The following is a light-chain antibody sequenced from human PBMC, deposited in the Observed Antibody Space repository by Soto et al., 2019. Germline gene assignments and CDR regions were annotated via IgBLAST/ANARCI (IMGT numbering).Light chain of an antibody. CDR2: WAS. V-gene: IGKV4-1*01. CDR3: HQYYDSPYT. Sequence: DIVMTQSPDSLAVSLGERASINCKPSQSVLYISDNKNYLAWYQQKSGQPPKLLISWASTRESGAPARFSGSGSGTDFTLTISSLQAEDVAVYYCHQYYDSPYTFGQGTKLEIK. J-gene: IGKJ2*01. CDR1: QSVLYISDNKNY.